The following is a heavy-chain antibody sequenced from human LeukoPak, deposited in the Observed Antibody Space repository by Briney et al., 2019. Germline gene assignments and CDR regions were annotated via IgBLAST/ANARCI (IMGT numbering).Heavy chain of an antibody. Sequence: GESLKISCKGSGYSFTSYWIGWVRQMPGKGLEWMGIIYPGDSDTRYSPSFQGQVTISADKSISTAYLQWSSLKASDTAMYYCARLYDSSGYYTYYFDCWGQGTLVTVSS. V-gene: IGHV5-51*01. CDR3: ARLYDSSGYYTYYFDC. CDR1: GYSFTSYW. CDR2: IYPGDSDT. D-gene: IGHD3-22*01. J-gene: IGHJ4*02.